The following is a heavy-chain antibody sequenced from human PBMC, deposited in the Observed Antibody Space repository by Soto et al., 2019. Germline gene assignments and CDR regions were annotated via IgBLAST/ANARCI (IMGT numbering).Heavy chain of an antibody. Sequence: SETLCLTCTGSGGSISSDYWSWIRQPPGKGLEWIGYIYYSGSTNYNPSLKSRVTISVDTSKNQFSLKLSSVTAADTAVYYCARRWGGTFDYWGQGTLVTVS. V-gene: IGHV4-59*01. CDR1: GGSISSDY. D-gene: IGHD2-21*01. CDR2: IYYSGST. CDR3: ARRWGGTFDY. J-gene: IGHJ4*02.